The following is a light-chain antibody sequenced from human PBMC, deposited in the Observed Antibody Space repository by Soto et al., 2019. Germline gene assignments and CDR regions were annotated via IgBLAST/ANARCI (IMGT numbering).Light chain of an antibody. V-gene: IGKV3-15*01. CDR1: QSVSSN. CDR3: QQYNNWIT. J-gene: IGKJ5*01. Sequence: EIVMTQSPATLSVSPGERATLSCRASQSVSSNLAWYQRKPGQAPRLLIYGASTRATGIPARFSGSGSGTEFTLIISTLQSEDFSVYYCQQYNNWITFGQGTRLESK. CDR2: GAS.